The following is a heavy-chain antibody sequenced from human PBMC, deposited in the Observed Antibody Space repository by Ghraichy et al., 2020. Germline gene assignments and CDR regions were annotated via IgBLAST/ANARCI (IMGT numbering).Heavy chain of an antibody. V-gene: IGHV3-74*01. CDR3: ARGFNGYTSGWHDY. D-gene: IGHD6-19*01. CDR2: INSDGSST. J-gene: IGHJ4*02. Sequence: GESLNISCAASGFTFSSYWMHWVRQAPGKGLLWVSRINSDGSSTSYADSVKGRFTISRDNAKNTLYLQMNSLRGEDTAVYYCARGFNGYTSGWHDYWGQGTLVTVSS. CDR1: GFTFSSYW.